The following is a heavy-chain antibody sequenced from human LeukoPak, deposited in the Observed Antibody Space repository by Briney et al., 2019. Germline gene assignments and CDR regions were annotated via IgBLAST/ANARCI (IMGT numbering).Heavy chain of an antibody. CDR2: IYYSGST. CDR1: GGSISSSSYY. D-gene: IGHD3-10*01. V-gene: IGHV4-39*01. CDR3: ARRLRGVIQYYFDY. J-gene: IGHJ4*02. Sequence: PSETLSLTCTVSGGSISSSSYYWGWIRQPQGKGLEWIGSIYYSGSTYYNPSLKSRVTISVDTSKNQFSLKLSSVTAADTAVYYCARRLRGVIQYYFDYWGQGTLVTVSS.